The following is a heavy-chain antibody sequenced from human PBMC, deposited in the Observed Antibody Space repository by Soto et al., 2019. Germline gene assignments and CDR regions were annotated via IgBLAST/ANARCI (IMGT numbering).Heavy chain of an antibody. Sequence: AGGSPRLSCAASGFTFSSYWMHWVRQAPGKGLVWVSRINSDGSSTSYADSVKGRFTISRDNAKNTLYLQMNSLRTEDTAVYYCARDCGGDCYSVNYYYYGMDVWGQGTTVTVSS. CDR2: INSDGSST. V-gene: IGHV3-74*01. J-gene: IGHJ6*02. CDR3: ARDCGGDCYSVNYYYYGMDV. D-gene: IGHD2-21*02. CDR1: GFTFSSYW.